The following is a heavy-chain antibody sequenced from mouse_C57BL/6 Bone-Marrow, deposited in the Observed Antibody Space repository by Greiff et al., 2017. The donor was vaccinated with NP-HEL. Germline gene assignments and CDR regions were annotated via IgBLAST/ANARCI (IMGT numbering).Heavy chain of an antibody. V-gene: IGHV5-9-1*02. CDR2: LSSGGDYL. CDR3: TSAHYYGSSYLAY. Sequence: EVMLVESGEGLVKPGGSLKLSCAASGFTFSSYAMSWVRQTPEKRLEWVAYLSSGGDYLYYADTVKGRFTISREHARNTLYLQMSSLKSEDTAMYYCTSAHYYGSSYLAYWGQGTLVTVSA. J-gene: IGHJ3*01. D-gene: IGHD1-1*01. CDR1: GFTFSSYA.